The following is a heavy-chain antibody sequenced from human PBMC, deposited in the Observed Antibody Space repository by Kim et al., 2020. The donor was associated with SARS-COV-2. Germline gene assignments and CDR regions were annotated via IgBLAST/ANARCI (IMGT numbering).Heavy chain of an antibody. V-gene: IGHV3-30*02. J-gene: IGHJ6*03. CDR2: NK. D-gene: IGHD4-17*01. CDR3: LAGDLNYMDV. Sequence: NKYYADSVKGRFTISRDNSKNTLYLQMNSLRAEDTAVYYCLAGDLNYMDVWGKGTTVTVSS.